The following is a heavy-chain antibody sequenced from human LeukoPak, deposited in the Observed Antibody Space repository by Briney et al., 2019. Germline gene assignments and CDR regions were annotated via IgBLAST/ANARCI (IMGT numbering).Heavy chain of an antibody. V-gene: IGHV1-18*01. Sequence: GASVKVSCKASGYTFTSYGISWVRQAPGQGLEWMGWISAYNGNTNYAQKLQGRVTMTTDTSTSTAYMELRSLRSDDTAVYYCASQWLDPYYYYGMDVRGQGTTVTVSS. CDR1: GYTFTSYG. CDR2: ISAYNGNT. D-gene: IGHD6-19*01. CDR3: ASQWLDPYYYYGMDV. J-gene: IGHJ6*02.